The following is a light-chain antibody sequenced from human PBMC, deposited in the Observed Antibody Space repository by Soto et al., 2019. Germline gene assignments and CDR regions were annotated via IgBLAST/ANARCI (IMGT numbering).Light chain of an antibody. CDR2: GAS. CDR3: QQYNNWPLT. J-gene: IGKJ5*01. CDR1: QSVTSN. Sequence: EIVMTQSPATLSVSPGERPPLSCRARQSVTSNLAWYQQKPGQAPSLLIYGASTRPTGIPARFSGSGSGTEFTLTISSLQSEDFAVYYCQQYNNWPLTFGQGHDWRL. V-gene: IGKV3-15*01.